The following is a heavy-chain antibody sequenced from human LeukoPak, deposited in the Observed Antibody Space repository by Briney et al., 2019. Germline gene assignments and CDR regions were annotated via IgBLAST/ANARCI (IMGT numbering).Heavy chain of an antibody. CDR2: INPSGGST. Sequence: ASVKVSCKASGYTFTSYYMHWVRQAPGQGLEWMGIINPSGGSTSYAQKFQGRVTMTRDMSTSTVYMELSSLRSEDTAVYYCASREEQWLVRDYWGQGTLVTVSS. J-gene: IGHJ4*02. CDR3: ASREEQWLVRDY. V-gene: IGHV1-46*01. D-gene: IGHD6-19*01. CDR1: GYTFTSYY.